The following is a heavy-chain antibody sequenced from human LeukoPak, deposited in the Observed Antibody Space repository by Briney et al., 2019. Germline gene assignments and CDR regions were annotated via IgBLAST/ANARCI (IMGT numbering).Heavy chain of an antibody. V-gene: IGHV4-34*01. CDR1: GGSFSGYY. D-gene: IGHD1-14*01. Sequence: SETLSLTCAVYGGSFSGYYWSWIRRPPGKGLEWIGDINHSGSTNYNPSLKSRVTISVDTSKNQFSLKLSSVTAADTAVYYCARASEDYYYYYMDVWGKGTRSPSP. J-gene: IGHJ6*03. CDR3: ARASEDYYYYYMDV. CDR2: INHSGST.